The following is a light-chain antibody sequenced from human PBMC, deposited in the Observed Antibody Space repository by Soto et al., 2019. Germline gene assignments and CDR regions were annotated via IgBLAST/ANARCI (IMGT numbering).Light chain of an antibody. V-gene: IGKV1-33*01. CDR1: QDISNS. Sequence: DVQMTQSTKSLSASVGDRVTITCQASQDISNSLNWYQQRPGKAPNLLIYDASNLETGVPSRFSGSGSGTHFTLTISSLQPEDIATYHCQQYNNLPLTFGGGTKVDIK. J-gene: IGKJ4*01. CDR2: DAS. CDR3: QQYNNLPLT.